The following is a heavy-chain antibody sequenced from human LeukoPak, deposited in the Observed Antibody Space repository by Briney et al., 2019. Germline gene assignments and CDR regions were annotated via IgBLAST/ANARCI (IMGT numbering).Heavy chain of an antibody. CDR1: GYTFTGYY. D-gene: IGHD3-10*01. CDR2: INPSGGST. CDR3: ARALRVRLRHYGEVGPVGY. Sequence: AASVKVSCKASGYTFTGYYMHWVRQAPGQGLEWMGIINPSGGSTSYAQKFQGRVTMTRDMSTSTVYMELSSLRSEDTAVYYCARALRVRLRHYGEVGPVGYWGQGTLVTVSS. J-gene: IGHJ4*02. V-gene: IGHV1-46*01.